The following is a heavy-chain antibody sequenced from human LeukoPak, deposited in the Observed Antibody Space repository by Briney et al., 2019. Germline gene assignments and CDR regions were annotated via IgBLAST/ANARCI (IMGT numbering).Heavy chain of an antibody. CDR3: ARGGDRRGFDY. D-gene: IGHD1-14*01. V-gene: IGHV4-31*03. CDR2: IYDSGTT. Sequence: SQTLSLTCIVSGGSISSGGYYWSWIRQHPGKGLEWIGYIYDSGTTYYNPSLKSRVSISVDTSKNQFSLELSSVTAADTAVYYCARGGDRRGFDYWGQGTLVTVSS. J-gene: IGHJ4*02. CDR1: GGSISSGGYY.